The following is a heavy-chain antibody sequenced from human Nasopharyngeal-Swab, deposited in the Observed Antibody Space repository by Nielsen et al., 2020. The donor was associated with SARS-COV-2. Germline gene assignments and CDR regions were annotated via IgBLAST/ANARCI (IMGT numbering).Heavy chain of an antibody. CDR3: ARDGYSYGYYFDY. Sequence: SETLSLTCTVSGGSISSGGYYWCWLRQHPGKGLEWIGYIYYSGSTYYNPSLKSRVTISVDTSKNQFSLKLSSVTAADTAVYYCARDGYSYGYYFDYWGQGTLVTVSS. J-gene: IGHJ4*02. CDR2: IYYSGST. V-gene: IGHV4-31*03. CDR1: GGSISSGGYY. D-gene: IGHD5-18*01.